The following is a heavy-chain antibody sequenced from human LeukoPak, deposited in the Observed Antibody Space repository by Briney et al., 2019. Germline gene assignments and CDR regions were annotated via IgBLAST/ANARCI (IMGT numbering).Heavy chain of an antibody. Sequence: GGSLRLSCAASGFTFSSYSMNWVRQAPGKGLEWVSSISSSSSYIYYADSVKGRFTISRDNAKNSLYLQMNSLRAEDTAVYYCARDWCSSTSCYVSGMDVWGQGTTVTVSS. J-gene: IGHJ6*02. D-gene: IGHD2-2*01. CDR2: ISSSSSYI. CDR1: GFTFSSYS. CDR3: ARDWCSSTSCYVSGMDV. V-gene: IGHV3-21*01.